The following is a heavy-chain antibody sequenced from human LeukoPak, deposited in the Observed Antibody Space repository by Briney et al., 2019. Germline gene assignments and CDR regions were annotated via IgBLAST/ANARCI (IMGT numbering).Heavy chain of an antibody. D-gene: IGHD5-18*01. CDR2: IYHSGTT. CDR1: DYSISSHYY. CDR3: ACRGYSYGPYDY. V-gene: IGHV4-38-2*02. Sequence: PSETLSLTCTVSDYSISSHYYWGWIRQPPGKGLEWIGNIYHSGTTYYNPSLKSRVTISVDTSKNQFSLKLSSVTAADTAVYYCACRGYSYGPYDYWGQGTLVTVSS. J-gene: IGHJ4*02.